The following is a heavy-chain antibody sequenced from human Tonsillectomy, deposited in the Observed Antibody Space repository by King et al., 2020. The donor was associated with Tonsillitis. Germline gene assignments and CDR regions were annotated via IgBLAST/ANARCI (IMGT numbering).Heavy chain of an antibody. Sequence: VQLVESGGGVVQPGRSLRLSCAASGFTFSTYGMHWVRPAPGKGLEWVAIVSYDGSNKSYGDTVKGRFTITRDNSKNTLYMQMNSLRAEDTAVYYCAKGLAVAGTFMPDFAFDIWGQGTMVTVSS. J-gene: IGHJ3*02. CDR3: AKGLAVAGTFMPDFAFDI. D-gene: IGHD6-19*01. V-gene: IGHV3-30*18. CDR1: GFTFSTYG. CDR2: VSYDGSNK.